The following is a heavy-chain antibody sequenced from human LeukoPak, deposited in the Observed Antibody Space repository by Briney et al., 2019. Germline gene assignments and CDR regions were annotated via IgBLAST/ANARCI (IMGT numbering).Heavy chain of an antibody. J-gene: IGHJ4*02. CDR3: ASSPYSSSFDY. CDR2: ISGSGGST. V-gene: IGHV3-23*01. Sequence: GGSLRLPCAASGFTFSNFAVSWVRQAPGKGLEWVSAISGSGGSTYYADSVKGRFTISRDNSKNTLYLQMNSVRAEDTAVYYCASSPYSSSFDYWGQGTLVTVSS. D-gene: IGHD6-13*01. CDR1: GFTFSNFA.